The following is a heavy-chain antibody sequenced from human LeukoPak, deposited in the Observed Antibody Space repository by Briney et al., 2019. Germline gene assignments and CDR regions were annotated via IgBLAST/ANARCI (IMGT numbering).Heavy chain of an antibody. Sequence: PGGSLRLSCVVSGFPFTNAWMSWVRQAPGKGLVWVGRIKSKTDGGTADYAAPVRGRFTMWRDDARSALYLQLNSLQTEDTAVYYCTPDLMDVCGKGATVTVSS. CDR1: GFPFTNAW. V-gene: IGHV3-15*01. CDR3: TPDLMDV. J-gene: IGHJ6*01. CDR2: IKSKTDGGTA.